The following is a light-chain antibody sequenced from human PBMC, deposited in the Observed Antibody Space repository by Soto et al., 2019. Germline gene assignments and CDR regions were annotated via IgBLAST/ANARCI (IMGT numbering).Light chain of an antibody. J-gene: IGLJ2*01. CDR3: CSFGGSYAHVI. CDR1: NGDVGSYNL. V-gene: IGLV2-23*02. Sequence: SALTQPASVSGSPGQSITISCTGTNGDVGSYNLVSWYQQHPGRAPKVMIYEVSQRPSGVSYRFSGSKSGNTASLTISGLQAEDEADYYCCSFGGSYAHVIFGGGTQLTVL. CDR2: EVS.